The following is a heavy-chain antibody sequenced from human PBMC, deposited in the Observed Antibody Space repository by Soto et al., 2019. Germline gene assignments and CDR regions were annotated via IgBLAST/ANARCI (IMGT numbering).Heavy chain of an antibody. CDR3: ARGRVGSMNWFDP. J-gene: IGHJ5*02. Sequence: QMQLVQSGAEVKKPGSSVKVSCKASGGTSSTYSISWVRQGPGQGLEWMGELIPIFGTAYYSQKFQDRVTISADASTTTVQMELSSLRSDDTAVYYCARGRVGSMNWFDPWGQGNLVTVSS. CDR2: LIPIFGTA. CDR1: GGTSSTYS. V-gene: IGHV1-69*01. D-gene: IGHD1-26*01.